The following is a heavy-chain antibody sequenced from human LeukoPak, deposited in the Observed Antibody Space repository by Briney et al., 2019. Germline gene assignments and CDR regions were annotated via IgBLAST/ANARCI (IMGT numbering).Heavy chain of an antibody. D-gene: IGHD4-17*01. V-gene: IGHV4-38-2*02. CDR2: IYHSGST. Sequence: SETLSLTCTVSGYSISSGYYWGWIRQPPGKGLEWIGSIYHSGSTYYNPSLKSRVTMSVDTSKNQFSLRLSSVAAADTAVYYCARGPTTVTRAFDYWGQGTLVTVSS. CDR1: GYSISSGYY. CDR3: ARGPTTVTRAFDY. J-gene: IGHJ4*02.